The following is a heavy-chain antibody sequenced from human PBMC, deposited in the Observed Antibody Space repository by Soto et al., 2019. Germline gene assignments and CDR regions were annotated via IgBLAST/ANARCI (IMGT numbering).Heavy chain of an antibody. Sequence: SETLSLTCTVSGGSVRSGDHYWTWIRQPPGKGLEWIGYIFYSGSTYYNPSLRSRLRISIDTSKNQFSLRLTSVTAADTAVYYFARDRAIIDRGLTNAGGGTAVWGQGTTVTVSS. CDR3: ARDRAIIDRGLTNAGGGTAV. D-gene: IGHD2-15*01. J-gene: IGHJ6*02. CDR2: IFYSGST. CDR1: GGSVRSGDHY. V-gene: IGHV4-30-4*01.